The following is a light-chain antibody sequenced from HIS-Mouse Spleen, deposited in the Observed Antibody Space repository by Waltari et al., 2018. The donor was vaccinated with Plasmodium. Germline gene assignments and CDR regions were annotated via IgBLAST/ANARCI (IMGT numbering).Light chain of an antibody. CDR3: QQYGSSPLT. J-gene: IGKJ4*01. Sequence: EIVLTQSPGTLSLSPGDRATLPCRASPRVSSSYLAGYQQKPGQAPRLLIYGASSRATGIPDRFSGSGSGTDFTLTISRLEPEDFAVYYCQQYGSSPLTFGGGTKVEIK. CDR1: PRVSSSY. CDR2: GAS. V-gene: IGKV3-20*01.